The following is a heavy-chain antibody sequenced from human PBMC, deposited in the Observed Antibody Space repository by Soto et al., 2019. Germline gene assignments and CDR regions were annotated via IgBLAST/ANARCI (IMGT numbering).Heavy chain of an antibody. CDR3: ASGYCSSTSCYGSYYYYYYMDV. V-gene: IGHV4-59*08. D-gene: IGHD2-2*01. J-gene: IGHJ6*03. CDR1: GGSISSYY. Sequence: SETLSLTCTVSGGSISSYYWSWIRQPPGKGLEWIGYIYYSGSTNYNPSLKSRVTISVDTSKNQFSLRLCSVTAADTAVYYCASGYCSSTSCYGSYYYYYYMDVWGKGTTVTVSS. CDR2: IYYSGST.